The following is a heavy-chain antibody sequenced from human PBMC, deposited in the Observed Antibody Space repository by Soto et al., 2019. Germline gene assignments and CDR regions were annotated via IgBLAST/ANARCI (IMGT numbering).Heavy chain of an antibody. Sequence: QITLKESGPTLVNPTQTLTLTCTFSGFSLTTGGVGVGWIRQPPGKALEWLALIHWDDDKRYSPYLKSRLTITMDTSKNQVVLTLTNMDPVDTATFYCAHVFNSNSGSYRYFDYWGQGTLVTVSS. CDR2: IHWDDDK. CDR1: GFSLTTGGVG. D-gene: IGHD3-16*02. V-gene: IGHV2-5*02. J-gene: IGHJ4*02. CDR3: AHVFNSNSGSYRYFDY.